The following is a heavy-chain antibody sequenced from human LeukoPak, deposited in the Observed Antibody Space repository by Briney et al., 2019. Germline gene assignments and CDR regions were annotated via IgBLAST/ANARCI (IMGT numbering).Heavy chain of an antibody. J-gene: IGHJ3*02. Sequence: ASVKVSCKASEYTFTGYYMHWVRQSPGQGLEWMRWINPNSGGTNYAQKFQGWVTMTRDTSISTAYMELSRLRSDDTAVYYCARTHASDIATAGTTLGAFDIWGQGTMVTVSS. CDR1: EYTFTGYY. CDR3: ARTHASDIATAGTTLGAFDI. CDR2: INPNSGGT. D-gene: IGHD6-13*01. V-gene: IGHV1-2*04.